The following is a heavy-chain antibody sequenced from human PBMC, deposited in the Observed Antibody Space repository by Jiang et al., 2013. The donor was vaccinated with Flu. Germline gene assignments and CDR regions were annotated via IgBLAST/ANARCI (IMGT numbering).Heavy chain of an antibody. CDR3: ARSSAVAGNEFAEYFQH. V-gene: IGHV1-3*01. D-gene: IGHD6-19*01. CDR1: GYTFTSYA. CDR2: INAGNGNT. J-gene: IGHJ1*01. Sequence: SGAEVKKPGASVKVSCKASGYTFTSYAMHWVRQAPGQRLEWMGWINAGNGNTKYSQKFQGRVTITRDTSASTAYMELSSLRSEDTAVYYCARSSAVAGNEFAEYFQHWGQGTLVTVSS.